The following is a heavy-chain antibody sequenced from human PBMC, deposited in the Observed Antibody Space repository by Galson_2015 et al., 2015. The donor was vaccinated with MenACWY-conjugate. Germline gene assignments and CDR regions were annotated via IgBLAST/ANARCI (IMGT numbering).Heavy chain of an antibody. CDR1: GYNFITYW. D-gene: IGHD1-26*01. CDR3: ARHPPGGRGMDV. CDR2: ISPIDSKT. Sequence: SGAEVKKPGESLQISCKASGYNFITYWIGWVRQVLGKGLEWVGLISPIDSKTRYSPAFEGRVTISADNSITTAYLQWNSLQASDTAMYYCARHPPGGRGMDVWGRGTTVTVSS. J-gene: IGHJ6*02. V-gene: IGHV5-51*01.